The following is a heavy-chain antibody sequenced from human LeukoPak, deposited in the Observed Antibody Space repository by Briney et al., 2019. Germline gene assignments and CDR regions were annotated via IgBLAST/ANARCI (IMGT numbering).Heavy chain of an antibody. CDR3: ARDYLLMYSGSDTYFQH. V-gene: IGHV3-74*01. CDR1: GFTFTNHW. CDR2: INSDGRST. D-gene: IGHD1-26*01. J-gene: IGHJ1*01. Sequence: GGSLRLSCAVSGFTFTNHWMHWVRQVPGEGLLWVSRINSDGRSTNYADSVKGRFTISRDNAKNSLYLQMNSLRAEDTAVYYCARDYLLMYSGSDTYFQHWGQGTLVTVSS.